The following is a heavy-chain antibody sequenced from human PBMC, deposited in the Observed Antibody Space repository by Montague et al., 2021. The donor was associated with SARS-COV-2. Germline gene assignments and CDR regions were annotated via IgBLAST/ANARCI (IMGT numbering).Heavy chain of an antibody. Sequence: SETLPLTCTVSGGSITNNIDYWAWIRQPPGKGLEWIGSIYYTGNTYYNPSLKSRVTISVVTSKNHFTLKLSSVTAAETAVYYCARLKRYFDSSGSPSAFDFGGQGTKVTVSS. V-gene: IGHV4-39*02. CDR3: ARLKRYFDSSGSPSAFDF. CDR1: GGSITNNIDY. D-gene: IGHD3-22*01. J-gene: IGHJ3*01. CDR2: IYYTGNT.